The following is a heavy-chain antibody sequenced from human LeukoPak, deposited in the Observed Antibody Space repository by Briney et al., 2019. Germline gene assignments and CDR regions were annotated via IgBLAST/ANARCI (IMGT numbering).Heavy chain of an antibody. Sequence: TSETLSLTCTVSGGSISSYYWSWIRQPPGKGLEWIGYIYTNGSTNYNPSLKSRVTISVDTSKNQFSLKLSSVTAADTAVYYCARHRRWLQFSYFDPWGQGTLVTVSS. J-gene: IGHJ5*02. CDR3: ARHRRWLQFSYFDP. CDR1: GGSISSYY. D-gene: IGHD5-24*01. V-gene: IGHV4-4*09. CDR2: IYTNGST.